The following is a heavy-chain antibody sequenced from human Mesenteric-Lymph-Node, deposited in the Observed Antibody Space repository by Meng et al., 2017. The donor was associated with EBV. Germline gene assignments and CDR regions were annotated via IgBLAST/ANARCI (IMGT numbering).Heavy chain of an antibody. Sequence: LAGAGPGVVWPSGTRSLTCAVSGGSIDSSNWWSWVRQPPGKGLEWIGEIFHSGITNYNPSLKNRVIMSVDKSTNQFSLNLISVTAADTATYYCATGERSGYVAHWGQGTLVTVSS. CDR2: IFHSGIT. V-gene: IGHV4-4*02. CDR3: ATGERSGYVAH. D-gene: IGHD5-12*01. CDR1: GGSIDSSNW. J-gene: IGHJ5*02.